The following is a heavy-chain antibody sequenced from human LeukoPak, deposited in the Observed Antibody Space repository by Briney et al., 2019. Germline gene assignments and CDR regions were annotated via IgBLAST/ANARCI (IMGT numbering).Heavy chain of an antibody. D-gene: IGHD4-17*01. J-gene: IGHJ3*02. CDR2: ISYGGST. Sequence: SETLSLTCTVSDASFNTHYWTWIRQPPGKGLEWIGCISYGGSTNYNPSLKSRVTISVDTSKNQFFLRLTSLTAADTAVYYCARDPTTVTKGFDIWGQGTMVTVSS. CDR1: DASFNTHY. CDR3: ARDPTTVTKGFDI. V-gene: IGHV4-59*11.